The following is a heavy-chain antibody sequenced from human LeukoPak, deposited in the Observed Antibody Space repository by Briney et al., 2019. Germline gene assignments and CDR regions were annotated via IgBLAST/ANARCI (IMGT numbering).Heavy chain of an antibody. CDR3: ARDLGGGSYGWGKFDL. J-gene: IGHJ2*01. D-gene: IGHD3-10*01. CDR2: INPSGGST. Sequence: ASVKVSCKASGYSFTSYCMHWVRQAPGQGLEWMGIINPSGGSTSYAQKFQGRVTMTRDTSTSTVYMELSSLRSEDTAVYYCARDLGGGSYGWGKFDLWGRGTLVAVSS. V-gene: IGHV1-46*01. CDR1: GYSFTSYC.